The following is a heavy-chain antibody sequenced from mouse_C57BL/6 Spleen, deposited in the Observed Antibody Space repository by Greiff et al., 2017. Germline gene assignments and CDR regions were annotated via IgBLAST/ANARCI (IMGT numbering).Heavy chain of an antibody. CDR3: ARSGDSDY. CDR1: GYTFTGYW. Sequence: QVKLQQSGAELMKPGASVKLSCTATGYTFTGYWIAWVKQRPGHGLEWVGEIFPGSGCTNYNETVKGKVTFTSDTSSNTAYMQISSLTTEDSAIYYCARSGDSDYWGQGTTLTVSS. V-gene: IGHV1-9*01. CDR2: IFPGSGCT. J-gene: IGHJ2*01.